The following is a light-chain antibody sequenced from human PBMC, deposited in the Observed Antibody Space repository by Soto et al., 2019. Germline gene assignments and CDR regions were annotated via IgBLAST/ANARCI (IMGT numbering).Light chain of an antibody. CDR2: EVS. CDR1: NSDVGIYDF. Sequence: QSALTQPASVSGTPGQSITISCTGSNSDVGIYDFVSWYQHHPGRAPKLIVSEVSHRPSGVSNRFSGSKSGNTASLTISGLQSEDEADYYCAAWDDSLNGYVFGTGTKLTVL. J-gene: IGLJ1*01. CDR3: AAWDDSLNGYV. V-gene: IGLV2-14*01.